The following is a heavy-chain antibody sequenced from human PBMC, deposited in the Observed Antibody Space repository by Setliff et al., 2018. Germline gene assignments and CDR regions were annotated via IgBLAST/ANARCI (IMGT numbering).Heavy chain of an antibody. J-gene: IGHJ4*02. CDR3: AGSRAWIPIFDS. D-gene: IGHD5-12*01. V-gene: IGHV3-21*01. Sequence: GESLKISCVVSGVVFRNYHLNWVRQTPEKGLEWVSSFSGSNEYIKYADSVKGRFTISRDSAENAVYLQMNNLSAEDTAVYYCAGSRAWIPIFDSWGQGILVTSPQ. CDR2: FSGSNEYI. CDR1: GVVFRNYH.